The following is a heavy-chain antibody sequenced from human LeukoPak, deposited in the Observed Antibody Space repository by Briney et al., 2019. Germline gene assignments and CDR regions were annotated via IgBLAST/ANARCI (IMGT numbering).Heavy chain of an antibody. Sequence: GGSLRLSCAASGFTLSTYNMKWVRQAPRKGPEWVSSISTSSSYIYYADSVKGRFTISRDNAKNSLYLQMNSLRAEDTAVYYCARVGWDGSSSQDHPYYMDVWGKGTTVTVSS. CDR2: ISTSSSYI. J-gene: IGHJ6*03. CDR1: GFTLSTYN. V-gene: IGHV3-21*01. CDR3: ARVGWDGSSSQDHPYYMDV. D-gene: IGHD6-6*01.